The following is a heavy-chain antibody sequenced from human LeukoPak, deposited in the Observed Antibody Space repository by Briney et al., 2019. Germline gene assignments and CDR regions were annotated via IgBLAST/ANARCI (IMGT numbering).Heavy chain of an antibody. CDR3: ARDRYYRSGSYEDY. CDR2: INHSGRT. D-gene: IGHD3-10*01. V-gene: IGHV4-34*01. Sequence: SETLSLTCAVYGGHFSGYFCSWIRQPPGKGREWIGEINHSGRTNSNPSLKSRVTISVDTSKTQFSLKLSSVTAADTAVYYCARDRYYRSGSYEDYWGQGTLVTVSS. CDR1: GGHFSGYF. J-gene: IGHJ4*02.